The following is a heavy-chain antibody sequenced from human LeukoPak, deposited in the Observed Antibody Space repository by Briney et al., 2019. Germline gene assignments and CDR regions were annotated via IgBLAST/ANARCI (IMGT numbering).Heavy chain of an antibody. V-gene: IGHV3-48*03. D-gene: IGHD1-26*01. CDR3: ARGLSVGAYNWFDP. CDR1: GFTFSSYE. Sequence: GGSLRLSCAASGFTFSSYEMNWVRQAPGKGLEWVSYISSSGSTIYYADSVKGRFTISRDNAKNSLYLQMNSLRAEDTAVYYCARGLSVGAYNWFDPWGQGTLVTVSS. CDR2: ISSSGSTI. J-gene: IGHJ5*02.